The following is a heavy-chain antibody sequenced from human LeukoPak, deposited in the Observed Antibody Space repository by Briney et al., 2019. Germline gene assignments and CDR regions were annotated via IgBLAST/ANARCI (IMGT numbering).Heavy chain of an antibody. J-gene: IGHJ5*02. D-gene: IGHD6-13*01. CDR3: ARTAPWYSSSWYNWFDP. V-gene: IGHV4-59*12. CDR1: GGSISSYY. Sequence: SETLSLTCTVSGGSISSYYWSWIRQPPGKGLEWIGYIYYSGSTNYNPSLKSRVTISVDTSKNQFSLKLSSVTAADTAVYYCARTAPWYSSSWYNWFDPWGQGTLVTVSS. CDR2: IYYSGST.